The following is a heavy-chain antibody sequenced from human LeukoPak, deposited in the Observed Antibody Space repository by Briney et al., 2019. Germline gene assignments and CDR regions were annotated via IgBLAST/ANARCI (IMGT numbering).Heavy chain of an antibody. J-gene: IGHJ5*02. V-gene: IGHV4-34*01. CDR2: INHSGST. CDR1: GGSFSGYY. D-gene: IGHD3-16*01. CDR3: ARRSTAGEWFDP. Sequence: PSETLSLTCAVYGGSFSGYYWSWIRQPPGKGLEWIGEINHSGSTNYNPSLKSRVTISVDTSKNQFSLKLSSVTAADTAVYYCARRSTAGEWFDPWGQGTLVTVSS.